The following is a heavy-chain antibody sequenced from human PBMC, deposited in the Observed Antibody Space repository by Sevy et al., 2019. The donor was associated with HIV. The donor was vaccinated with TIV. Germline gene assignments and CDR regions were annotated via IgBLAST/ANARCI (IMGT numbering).Heavy chain of an antibody. CDR1: GFSFNMYW. CDR2: IKRDGSEK. V-gene: IGHV3-7*03. D-gene: IGHD2-2*01. J-gene: IGHJ6*02. CDR3: ARDCSSTSCLWGLDV. Sequence: GESLKISCTASGFSFNMYWMSWVRQAPGQGLEWVAHIKRDGSEKYYVDSVRGRFTISRDNAKNSLYLQMNSLRAEDTAVYHCARDCSSTSCLWGLDVWGQGTTVTVSS.